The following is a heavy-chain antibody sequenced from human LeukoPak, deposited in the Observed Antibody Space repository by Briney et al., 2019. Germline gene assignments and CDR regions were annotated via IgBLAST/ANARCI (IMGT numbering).Heavy chain of an antibody. CDR2: GST. J-gene: IGHJ5*02. D-gene: IGHD2-2*01. V-gene: IGHV4-31*02. CDR3: ARDNGGYCSSTSCQAWFDP. Sequence: GSTYYNPSLKSRVTISVDTSKNQFSLKLSSVTAADTAVYYCARDNGGYCSSTSCQAWFDPWGQGTLVTVSS.